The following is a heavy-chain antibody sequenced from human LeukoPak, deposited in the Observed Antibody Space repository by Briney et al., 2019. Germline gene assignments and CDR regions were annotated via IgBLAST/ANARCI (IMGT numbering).Heavy chain of an antibody. CDR1: GYIFTSYW. CDR2: IYPGDSDT. Sequence: GESLQISCKGSGYIFTSYWIGWVRPMPGKGLEWMGIIYPGDSDTRYSPSFQGQVTISADKSISIAYLQWSSLKASDTAMYYCARLGGPRYSSSWLPDYWGQGTLVTVSS. J-gene: IGHJ4*02. D-gene: IGHD6-13*01. CDR3: ARLGGPRYSSSWLPDY. V-gene: IGHV5-51*01.